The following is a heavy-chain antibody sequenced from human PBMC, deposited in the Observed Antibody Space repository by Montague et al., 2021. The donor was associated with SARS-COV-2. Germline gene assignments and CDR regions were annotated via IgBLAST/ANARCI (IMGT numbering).Heavy chain of an antibody. CDR1: SGSFISSGYY. D-gene: IGHD3-10*01. CDR2: IYYSGTT. Sequence: SETLSLTCSVSSGSFISSGYYWGWIRQPPGKELEWIGNIYYSGTTYYNPSLQSRGTLTVDTSKNHLSLRLSPATAADTAVYFCARGMIRGVTTPFDYWGQGSQVTVSS. CDR3: ARGMIRGVTTPFDY. V-gene: IGHV4-39*02. J-gene: IGHJ4*02.